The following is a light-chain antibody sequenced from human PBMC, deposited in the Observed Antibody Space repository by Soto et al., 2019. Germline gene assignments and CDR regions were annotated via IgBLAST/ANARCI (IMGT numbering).Light chain of an antibody. Sequence: EIVLTQSPATLSLSPGERATLSCRASQSVSSNFLAWYQHKPGQAPRLLIYDSSSRATGIPDRFSGSGSGTEFTLTISSLQSEDFAVYYCQQYNNWPPWTFGQGTKVDIK. CDR1: QSVSSN. CDR3: QQYNNWPPWT. V-gene: IGKV3D-15*01. CDR2: DSS. J-gene: IGKJ1*01.